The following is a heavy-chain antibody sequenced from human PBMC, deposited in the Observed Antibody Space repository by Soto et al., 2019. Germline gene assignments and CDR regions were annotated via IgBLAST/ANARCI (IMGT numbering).Heavy chain of an antibody. V-gene: IGHV3-72*01. J-gene: IGHJ5*02. CDR1: GFTFSDHY. CDR2: IRHKADSYTT. Sequence: GGSLRLSCAASGFTFSDHYMDWVRQAPGKGLEWVGRIRHKADSYTTEYAASVKGRFSISRDGSKKSLYLQMNSLKTEDTAVYYGARLWERWFDAWGQGTLVTVSS. D-gene: IGHD1-26*01. CDR3: ARLWERWFDA.